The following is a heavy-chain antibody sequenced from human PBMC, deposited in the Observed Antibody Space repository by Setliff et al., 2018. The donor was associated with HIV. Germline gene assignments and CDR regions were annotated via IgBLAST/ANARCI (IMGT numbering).Heavy chain of an antibody. Sequence: SVKVSCKASGGTFSNYPISWVRQAPGQGLEWMGKISPALGTADYAQKFQGRVTITADQSTRTVYMELSSLRSEDTAVYYCGRDAGYSGYFLDYWGQGTGVTVSS. V-gene: IGHV1-69*08. D-gene: IGHD5-12*01. J-gene: IGHJ4*02. CDR1: GGTFSNYP. CDR3: GRDAGYSGYFLDY. CDR2: ISPALGTA.